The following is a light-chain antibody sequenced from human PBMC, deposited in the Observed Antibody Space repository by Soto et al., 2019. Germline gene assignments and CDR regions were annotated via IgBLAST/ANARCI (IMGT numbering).Light chain of an antibody. Sequence: QSVLTQPPSASGSPGQSVTISCTGTSSDAGGYNYVSWYQQHPGKAPKLMIYEVNKRPSGVPDRFSGSKSGNTASLTVSGLQAEDEAYYYCSSYAGSNNFGVFGTGTKVTVL. CDR1: SSDAGGYNY. CDR3: SSYAGSNNFGV. J-gene: IGLJ1*01. CDR2: EVN. V-gene: IGLV2-8*01.